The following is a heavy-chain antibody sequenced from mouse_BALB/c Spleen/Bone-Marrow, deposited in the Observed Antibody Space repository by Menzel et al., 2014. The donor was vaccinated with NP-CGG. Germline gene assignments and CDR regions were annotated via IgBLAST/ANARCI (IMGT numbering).Heavy chain of an antibody. CDR1: GYTFTSYW. Sequence: QVQLKQSGAELAKPGASVKMSCKASGYTFTSYWMHWVKQRPGQGLEWIGYINPSTGYTEYNQKFKDEATLTADKSSSTAYMQLSSLTSEDSAVYYCAREYYGSSGYFDVWGAGTTVTVSS. CDR2: INPSTGYT. CDR3: AREYYGSSGYFDV. D-gene: IGHD1-1*01. J-gene: IGHJ1*01. V-gene: IGHV1-7*01.